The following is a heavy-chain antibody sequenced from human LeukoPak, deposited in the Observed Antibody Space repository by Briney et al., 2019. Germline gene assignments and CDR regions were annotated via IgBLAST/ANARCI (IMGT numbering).Heavy chain of an antibody. Sequence: GGSLRLSCAASGFTFSSYPMSWVRQAPGKGLEWLSAISCSGGSTYYADSVKGRFTISRDNSKNTLYLQMNSLRAEDAAVYYCAKAGWFGELHDAFDIWGQGTMVTVSS. CDR3: AKAGWFGELHDAFDI. D-gene: IGHD3-10*01. V-gene: IGHV3-23*01. J-gene: IGHJ3*02. CDR2: ISCSGGST. CDR1: GFTFSSYP.